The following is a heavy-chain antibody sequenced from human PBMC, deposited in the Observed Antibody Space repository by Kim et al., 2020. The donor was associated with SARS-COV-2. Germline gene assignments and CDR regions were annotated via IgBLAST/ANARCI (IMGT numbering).Heavy chain of an antibody. Sequence: GGSLRLSCAASGFTFSGYYMGWIRQAPGKGLECVSYISSGAATKSYADSVKGRFTISRDDARDTLYLQMNSLSAEDTAVYYCARELNSAFHIWGQGTMVT. J-gene: IGHJ3*02. CDR2: ISSGAATK. CDR3: ARELNSAFHI. CDR1: GFTFSGYY. V-gene: IGHV3-11*01. D-gene: IGHD2-8*01.